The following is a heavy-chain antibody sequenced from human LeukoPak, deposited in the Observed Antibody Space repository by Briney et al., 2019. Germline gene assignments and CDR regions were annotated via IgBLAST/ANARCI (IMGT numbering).Heavy chain of an antibody. Sequence: PSETLSLTCAVYGGSFSGYYWSWIRQPPGKGLEWIGEINDSGSTNYNPSLKSRVTISVDTSNNRVSLKVDSVTAADTAVYYCARGAGYDYGQIDHWGRGTLVTVSS. J-gene: IGHJ4*02. CDR2: INDSGST. D-gene: IGHD5-18*01. V-gene: IGHV4-34*01. CDR1: GGSFSGYY. CDR3: ARGAGYDYGQIDH.